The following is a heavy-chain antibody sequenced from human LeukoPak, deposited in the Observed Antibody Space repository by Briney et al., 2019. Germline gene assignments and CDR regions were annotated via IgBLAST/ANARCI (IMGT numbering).Heavy chain of an antibody. CDR2: IYYSGST. V-gene: IGHV4-59*01. J-gene: IGHJ6*03. D-gene: IGHD6-13*01. CDR1: GGSISSYY. Sequence: SETLSLTCTVSGGSISSYYWSWIRQPPGKGLEWIGYIYYSGSTNYNPSLKSRVTISVDTSKNQFSLKLSSVTAADTAVYYCARGPGSSWYYYYMDVWAKGPRSPSP. CDR3: ARGPGSSWYYYYMDV.